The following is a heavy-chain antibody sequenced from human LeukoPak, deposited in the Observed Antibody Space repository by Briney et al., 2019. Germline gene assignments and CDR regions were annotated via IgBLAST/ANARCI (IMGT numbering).Heavy chain of an antibody. D-gene: IGHD3-22*01. Sequence: GGSLRLSCAASGFSFNSHSMTWVRQAPGRGLECVSSISSSGAYIYYTDSVKGRFTISRDNAKNSLYLQMNSLRAEDTALYYCARGDSSGTTFDYWGQGTLVTVSS. CDR1: GFSFNSHS. CDR2: ISSSGAYI. V-gene: IGHV3-21*04. CDR3: ARGDSSGTTFDY. J-gene: IGHJ4*02.